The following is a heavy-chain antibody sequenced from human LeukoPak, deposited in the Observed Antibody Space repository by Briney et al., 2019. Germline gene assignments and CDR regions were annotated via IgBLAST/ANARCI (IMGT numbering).Heavy chain of an antibody. J-gene: IGHJ5*02. CDR3: ARGLGYCSSTSCGFDP. CDR2: INHSGST. D-gene: IGHD2-2*01. Sequence: SETLSLTCAVYGGSFSGYYWSWIRQPPGKGLEWIGEINHSGSTNYNPSLKSRVTISVDTSKNQFSLKLSSVTAADTAVYYCARGLGYCSSTSCGFDPWGQGTLVTVSS. V-gene: IGHV4-34*01. CDR1: GGSFSGYY.